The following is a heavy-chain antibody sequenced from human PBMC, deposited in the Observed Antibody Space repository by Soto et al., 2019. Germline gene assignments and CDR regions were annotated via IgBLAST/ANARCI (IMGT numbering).Heavy chain of an antibody. J-gene: IGHJ6*02. CDR3: ATDWSAIAYGLDV. V-gene: IGHV3-48*02. Sequence: EVRPVESGGGLVQPGGSLRLSCEASGFSFSPYGMNWVRQAPGRGLEWISYISSTSTTMYYSDSVKGRCAISRDDARNSLSLEMNYLRDDDTAVYYCATDWSAIAYGLDVWGQGTTVTVSS. CDR1: GFSFSPYG. D-gene: IGHD3-3*01. CDR2: ISSTSTTM.